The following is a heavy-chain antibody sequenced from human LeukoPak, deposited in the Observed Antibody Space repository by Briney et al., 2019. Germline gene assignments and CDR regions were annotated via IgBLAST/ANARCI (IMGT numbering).Heavy chain of an antibody. Sequence: GGSLRLSCAASGFTFSTYGIHWVRQAPGKGLEWGAVISYDGSNTYYADSVKDRFTISRDNSKNTLYLQMTSLRAEDTAVYYCAKDQGYRYGHPPAGPDYWGQGTLVTVSS. J-gene: IGHJ4*02. D-gene: IGHD5-18*01. CDR3: AKDQGYRYGHPPAGPDY. CDR2: ISYDGSNT. CDR1: GFTFSTYG. V-gene: IGHV3-30*18.